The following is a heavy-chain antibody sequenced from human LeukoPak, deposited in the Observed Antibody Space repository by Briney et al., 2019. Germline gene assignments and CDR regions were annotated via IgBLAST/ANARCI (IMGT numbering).Heavy chain of an antibody. V-gene: IGHV4-38-2*01. Sequence: PSETLSLTCAVSGYSISSGYYWGWIRQPPGKGLEWIGSIYHSGSTYYNPSLKSRVTISVDTSKNQFSLKLSSVTAADTAVYYCARVANSGLDYWGQGTLVTVSS. CDR2: IYHSGST. CDR3: ARVANSGLDY. CDR1: GYSISSGYY. D-gene: IGHD1-1*01. J-gene: IGHJ4*02.